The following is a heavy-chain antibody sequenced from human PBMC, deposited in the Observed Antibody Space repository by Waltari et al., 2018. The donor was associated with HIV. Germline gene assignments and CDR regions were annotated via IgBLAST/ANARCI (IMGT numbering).Heavy chain of an antibody. D-gene: IGHD2-15*01. J-gene: IGHJ6*02. CDR1: GYSFNTYW. CDR3: ARSPQYCSGGRCSYYYGMDV. Sequence: EVQLVQSGAEVKKPGESLKISCKGSGYSFNTYWIAWVRQMPGKGLEWMGIIYPDDSDSRYSPSCQGQVTISVDKSISIAYLQLKASDTAIYYCARSPQYCSGGRCSYYYGMDVWGQGTTVTVSS. CDR2: IYPDDSDS. V-gene: IGHV5-51*03.